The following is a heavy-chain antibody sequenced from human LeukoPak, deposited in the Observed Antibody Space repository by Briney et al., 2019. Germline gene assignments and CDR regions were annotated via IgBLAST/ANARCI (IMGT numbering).Heavy chain of an antibody. D-gene: IGHD1-1*01. CDR1: GGSSSGYY. V-gene: IGHV4-34*01. Sequence: SETLSLTCAVYGGSSSGYYWSWIRQPPGKGLEWIGEINHSGSTNYNPSLKSRVTISVDTSKNQFSLKLSSVTAADTAVYYCARCGGTHAFDIWGQGTMVTVSS. CDR3: ARCGGTHAFDI. J-gene: IGHJ3*02. CDR2: INHSGST.